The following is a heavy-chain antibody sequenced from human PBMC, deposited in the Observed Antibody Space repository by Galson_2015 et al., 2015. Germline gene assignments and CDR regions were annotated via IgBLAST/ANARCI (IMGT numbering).Heavy chain of an antibody. CDR1: GFTFSSYA. Sequence: SLRLSCAASGFTFSSYAIHWVRQAPGKGLEWVAVIPSDGSNKYYADSVKGRFSISRDNSKNTLYLQMNSLRTEDTAVYYCARVRRADYSHNYYYGLDVWGQGTTVTVSS. V-gene: IGHV3-30-3*01. CDR3: ARVRRADYSHNYYYGLDV. D-gene: IGHD4-11*01. J-gene: IGHJ6*02. CDR2: IPSDGSNK.